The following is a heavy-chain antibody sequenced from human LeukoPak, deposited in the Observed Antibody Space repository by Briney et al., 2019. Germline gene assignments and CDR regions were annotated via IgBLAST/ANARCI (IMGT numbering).Heavy chain of an antibody. CDR2: VYHSGFT. CDR3: ARRFCTTTTCYFFDS. Sequence: SETLSLTCTVSGGSISSSSHYWGWTRQPPGKGLEWIGIVYHSGFTYYNPSLNSRVTLSVDTSNNQFSLELNSVTASDTAVYYCARRFCTTTTCYFFDSWGQGTLVTVSS. CDR1: GGSISSSSHY. D-gene: IGHD2-2*01. V-gene: IGHV4-39*01. J-gene: IGHJ4*02.